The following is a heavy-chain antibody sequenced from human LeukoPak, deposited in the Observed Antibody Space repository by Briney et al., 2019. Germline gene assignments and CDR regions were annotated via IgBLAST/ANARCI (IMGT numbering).Heavy chain of an antibody. CDR2: IYYSGGT. V-gene: IGHV4-39*01. CDR3: ARLGSSSWYFDF. J-gene: IGHJ4*02. Sequence: SETLSLTCTVSGGSISSSSYYWAWIRQPPGKRLEWIGSIYYSGGTYYNPSLTSRITFSVDTSTSQFSLKLSSVTAADTAVYYCARLGSSSWYFDFWGQGTLVTVSS. CDR1: GGSISSSSYY. D-gene: IGHD6-13*01.